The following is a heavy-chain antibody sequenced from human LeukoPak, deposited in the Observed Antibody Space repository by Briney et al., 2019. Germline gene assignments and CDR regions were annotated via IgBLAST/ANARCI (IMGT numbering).Heavy chain of an antibody. J-gene: IGHJ4*02. CDR1: GDSISSFY. CDR2: IYHNGIT. D-gene: IGHD3/OR15-3a*01. CDR3: ARMSRFSWTPNYFDY. V-gene: IGHV4-59*01. Sequence: PSETLSLTCTVSGDSISSFYWSWIRQPPGKGLGWIGYIYHNGITNYNPFLKSRVTISIDTSKTQFSLKLSSVTAADTAVYYCARMSRFSWTPNYFDYWSQGTLVIVSS.